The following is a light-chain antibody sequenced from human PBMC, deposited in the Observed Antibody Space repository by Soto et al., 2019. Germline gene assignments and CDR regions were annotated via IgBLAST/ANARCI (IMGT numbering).Light chain of an antibody. CDR2: DVG. CDR1: SSDVGGYDY. CDR3: CSYAGRYILV. J-gene: IGLJ2*01. Sequence: QSALTQPRSVSRSPGQSVTISCTGTSSDVGGYDYVSWYQQHPGEAPKVIIYDVGKRPSGVPDRFSGSKSGNTASLTISGLQTEDESDYYCCSYAGRYILVFGGGTKLTVL. V-gene: IGLV2-11*01.